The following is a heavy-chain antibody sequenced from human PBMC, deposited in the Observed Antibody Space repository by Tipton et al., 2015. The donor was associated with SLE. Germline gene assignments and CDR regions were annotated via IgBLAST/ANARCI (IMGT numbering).Heavy chain of an antibody. CDR2: ISYDGSNK. V-gene: IGHV3-30-3*01. D-gene: IGHD1-26*01. CDR1: GFTFSSYA. J-gene: IGHJ4*02. Sequence: SLRLSCAASGFTFSSYAMHWVRQAPGKGLEWVAVISYDGSNKYYADSVKGRFTISRDNAKNSLYLQMNSLRAEDTAVYYCARVGRGSYYFDYWGQGTLVTVSS. CDR3: ARVGRGSYYFDY.